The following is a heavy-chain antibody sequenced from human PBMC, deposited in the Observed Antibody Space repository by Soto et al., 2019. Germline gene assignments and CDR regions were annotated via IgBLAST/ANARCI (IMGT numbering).Heavy chain of an antibody. CDR1: GFTFDDYA. CDR3: AKVISEDFWSGYQGSYYYYGMDV. J-gene: IGHJ6*02. CDR2: ISWNSGSI. D-gene: IGHD3-3*01. V-gene: IGHV3-9*01. Sequence: PGGSLRLSCAASGFTFDDYAMHWVRQAPGKGLEWVSGISWNSGSIGYADSVKGRFTISRDNAKNSLYLQMNSLRAEDTALYYCAKVISEDFWSGYQGSYYYYGMDVWGQGTTVTVSS.